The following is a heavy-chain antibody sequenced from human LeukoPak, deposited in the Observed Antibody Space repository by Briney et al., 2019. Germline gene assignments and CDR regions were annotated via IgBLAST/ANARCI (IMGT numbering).Heavy chain of an antibody. CDR2: ISAYNGNT. Sequence: GASVKVSCKASGYTFTSYGISWVRQAPGQGLEWMGWISAYNGNTNYAQKLQGRVTMTTDTSTSTAYMELRSLRSDDTAVHYCASLANYGPYWYFDLWGRGTLVTVSS. CDR1: GYTFTSYG. CDR3: ASLANYGPYWYFDL. V-gene: IGHV1-18*01. D-gene: IGHD4-17*01. J-gene: IGHJ2*01.